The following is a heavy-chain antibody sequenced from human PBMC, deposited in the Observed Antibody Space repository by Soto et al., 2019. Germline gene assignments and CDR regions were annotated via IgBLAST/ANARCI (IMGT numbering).Heavy chain of an antibody. CDR1: GGTFSSYT. Sequence: QVQLVQSGAEVKKPGSSVKVSCKASGGTFSSYTISWVRQAPGQGLEWMGRIIPILGIANYAQKLQGRVTITADKSTRTADMELSSLRSEATAVYYCASAYYGSGSYISWGQGTLVTVSS. D-gene: IGHD3-10*01. J-gene: IGHJ5*02. V-gene: IGHV1-69*02. CDR2: IIPILGIA. CDR3: ASAYYGSGSYIS.